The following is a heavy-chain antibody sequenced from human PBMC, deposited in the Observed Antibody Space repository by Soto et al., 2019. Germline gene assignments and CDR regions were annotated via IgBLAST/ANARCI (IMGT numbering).Heavy chain of an antibody. J-gene: IGHJ4*02. CDR2: ISAYNGNT. D-gene: IGHD3-22*01. Sequence: ASVKVSCKASGYTFTSYGISWVRQAPGQGLEWMGWISAYNGNTNYAQKLQGRVTMTTDTSTSTAYMELRSLRSDDTAVYYCARVGYYDSSGYIFDYWGQGTLVTVSS. CDR3: ARVGYYDSSGYIFDY. V-gene: IGHV1-18*01. CDR1: GYTFTSYG.